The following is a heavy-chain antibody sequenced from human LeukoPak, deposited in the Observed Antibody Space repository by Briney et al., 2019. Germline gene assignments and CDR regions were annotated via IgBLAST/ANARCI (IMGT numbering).Heavy chain of an antibody. CDR1: RFTFSSYG. CDR3: AKDLTVYNRGYYFDY. V-gene: IGHV3-33*06. J-gene: IGHJ4*02. Sequence: GGSLRLSCAGSRFTFSSYGMHWVRQAPGKGLEWVAVIWYDGSTSFYGAPMKGRFTISRDNSKNTLYLQMNSLRAEHTAVYYCAKDLTVYNRGYYFDYWGQGTLVTVSS. D-gene: IGHD2/OR15-2a*01. CDR2: IWYDGSTS.